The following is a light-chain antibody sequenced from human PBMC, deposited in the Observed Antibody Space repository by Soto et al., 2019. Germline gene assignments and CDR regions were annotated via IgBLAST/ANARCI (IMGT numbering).Light chain of an antibody. CDR2: WAS. CDR3: HQYYTTPWT. V-gene: IGKV4-1*01. J-gene: IGKJ1*01. Sequence: DIVMTQSPDSLAVSLGERATINCKSSQSVLYSSNNKNYLAWYQQKPGQPPKLLIYWASTRQSGVPDRFSGSGSGTDFTLTISSLQAEDVAVYYCHQYYTTPWTFGQGTKVEIE. CDR1: QSVLYSSNNKNY.